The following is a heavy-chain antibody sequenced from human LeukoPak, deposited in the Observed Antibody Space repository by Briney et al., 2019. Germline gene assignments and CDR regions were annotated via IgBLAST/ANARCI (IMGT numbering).Heavy chain of an antibody. J-gene: IGHJ4*02. CDR2: ISYDGSNK. CDR1: GFTVSSYA. V-gene: IGHV3-30-3*01. D-gene: IGHD6-19*01. CDR3: ARDQLKEAVAGFFDS. Sequence: GGSLRLAWAASGFTVSSYAMHWVRQAPGKGLGWVAVISYDGSNKYYADSVKGRFTISRDNSKNTLYLQMNSLRAEDTAVYYCARDQLKEAVAGFFDSWGQGTLVTVSS.